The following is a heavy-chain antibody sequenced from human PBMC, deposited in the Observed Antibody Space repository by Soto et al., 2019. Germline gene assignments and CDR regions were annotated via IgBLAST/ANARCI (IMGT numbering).Heavy chain of an antibody. CDR1: GFTVSSNY. J-gene: IGHJ4*02. D-gene: IGHD4-17*01. CDR2: IYSGGST. Sequence: PGESLKISCAASGFTVSSNYMSWVRQAPGKGLEWVSVIYSGGSTYYADSVKGRFTISRDNSKNTLYLQMNSLRAEDTAVYYCARDLYGSIDYWGQGTLVTVS. V-gene: IGHV3-66*01. CDR3: ARDLYGSIDY.